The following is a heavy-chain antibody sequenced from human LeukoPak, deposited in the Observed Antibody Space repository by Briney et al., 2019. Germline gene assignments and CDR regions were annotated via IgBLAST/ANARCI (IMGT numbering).Heavy chain of an antibody. D-gene: IGHD3-22*01. CDR2: FDPEDGET. CDR1: GYTLTELS. Sequence: ASVKVSCKVSGYTLTELSMHWVRQAPGKGLEWMGGFDPEDGETIYAQKFQGRVTMTEDTSTDTAYMELSSLRSEDTAVYYCATTPTPYYYDKRPFYIWGQGTMVTVSS. CDR3: ATTPTPYYYDKRPFYI. V-gene: IGHV1-24*01. J-gene: IGHJ3*02.